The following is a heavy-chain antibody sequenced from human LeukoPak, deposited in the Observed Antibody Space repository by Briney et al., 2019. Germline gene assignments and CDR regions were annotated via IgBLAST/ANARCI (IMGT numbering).Heavy chain of an antibody. V-gene: IGHV3-53*01. CDR2: IYSGGST. D-gene: IGHD3-22*01. CDR1: GFTVSSNY. J-gene: IGHJ5*02. CDR3: ARDRGYYDSSGYLNWFDP. Sequence: GGSLRLSCAASGFTVSSNYMSWVRQAPGKGLECVSVIYSGGSTYYADSVKGRFTISRDNSKNTLYLQMNSLRAEDTAVYYCARDRGYYDSSGYLNWFDPWGQGTLVTVSS.